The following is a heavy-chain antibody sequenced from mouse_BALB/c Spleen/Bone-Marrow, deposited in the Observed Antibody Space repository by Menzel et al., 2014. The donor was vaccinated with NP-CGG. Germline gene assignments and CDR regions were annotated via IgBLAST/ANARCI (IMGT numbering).Heavy chain of an antibody. Sequence: EVKLVESGGGLVQPGGSMKLSCAASGFTFSDAWMDWVRPSPERGLEWVAEIRNKANNHATYYAESVKGRFTISRDDSKSSVYLQMNSLRAEDTGIYYCTREEGYSPFAYWGQGTLVTVST. CDR3: TREEGYSPFAY. J-gene: IGHJ3*01. V-gene: IGHV6-6*01. CDR1: GFTFSDAW. CDR2: IRNKANNHAT. D-gene: IGHD2-3*01.